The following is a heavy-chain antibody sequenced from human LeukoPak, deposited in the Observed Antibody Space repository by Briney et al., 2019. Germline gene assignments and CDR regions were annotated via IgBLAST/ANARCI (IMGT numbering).Heavy chain of an antibody. CDR3: TRVGQSYSTSGQALDH. CDR2: IRYDGSNK. D-gene: IGHD2-8*01. Sequence: GGSLRLSCAASGFTFSSYGMHWVRQAPGKGLEWVAFIRYDGSNKDYADSVKGRFTISRDNSKNTLYLQMNSLGAEDTAVYYCTRVGQSYSTSGQALDHWGQGTLVTVSS. V-gene: IGHV3-30*02. J-gene: IGHJ4*02. CDR1: GFTFSSYG.